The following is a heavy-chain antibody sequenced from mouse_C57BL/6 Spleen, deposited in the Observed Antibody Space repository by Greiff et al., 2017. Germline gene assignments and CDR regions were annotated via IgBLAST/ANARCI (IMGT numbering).Heavy chain of an antibody. V-gene: IGHV1-15*01. CDR3: TREGLYDGYYWFAY. J-gene: IGHJ3*01. CDR2: IDPETGGT. CDR1: GYTFTDYE. Sequence: QVQLQQSGAELVRPGASVTLSCKASGYTFTDYEMHWVKQTPVHGLEWIGAIDPETGGTAYNQKFKGKAILTADKSSSTAYMELRSLTSEDSAVYYCTREGLYDGYYWFAYWGQGTLVTVSA. D-gene: IGHD2-3*01.